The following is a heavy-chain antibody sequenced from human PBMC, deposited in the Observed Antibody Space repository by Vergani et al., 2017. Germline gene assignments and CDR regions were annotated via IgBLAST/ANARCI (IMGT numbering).Heavy chain of an antibody. CDR3: ARGGYSGSYYSAFDI. V-gene: IGHV3-30*01. J-gene: IGHJ3*02. Sequence: QVQLVESGGGVVQPGRSLRLSCAASGFTLSSYAMHWVRQAPGKGLEWVAVISYDGSNKYYADSVKGRFTISRDNSKNTLYLQMNSLRAEDTAVYYCARGGYSGSYYSAFDIWGQGTMVTVSS. D-gene: IGHD1-26*01. CDR2: ISYDGSNK. CDR1: GFTLSSYA.